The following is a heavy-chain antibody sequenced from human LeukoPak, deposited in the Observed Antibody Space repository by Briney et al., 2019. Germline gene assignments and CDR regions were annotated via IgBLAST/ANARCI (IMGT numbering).Heavy chain of an antibody. CDR1: GFTFSSYA. D-gene: IGHD3-10*01. CDR3: AKVRLWFGEFSPDFDY. V-gene: IGHV3-23*01. J-gene: IGHJ4*02. Sequence: GGSLRLSCAASGFTFSSYAMSWVRQAPGKGLEWVSAISGSGGSTYYADSVKGRFTISRDNSKNTLYLQMNSLRAEDTAVYYCAKVRLWFGEFSPDFDYWGQGTLVTVSS. CDR2: ISGSGGST.